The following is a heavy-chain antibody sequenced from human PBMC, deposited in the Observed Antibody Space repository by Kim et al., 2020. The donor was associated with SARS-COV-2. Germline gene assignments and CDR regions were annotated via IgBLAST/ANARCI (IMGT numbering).Heavy chain of an antibody. J-gene: IGHJ3*02. CDR1: GFTFSSYG. CDR3: ARDHFTLDSSGYYYVSFAFDI. Sequence: GGSLRLSCAASGFTFSSYGMHWVRQAPGKGLEWVAVIWYDGSNKYYADSVKGRFTIYRDNSKNTLYLQMNSLRAEDTAVYYCARDHFTLDSSGYYYVSFAFDIWGQGTMVTVSS. V-gene: IGHV3-33*08. D-gene: IGHD3-22*01. CDR2: IWYDGSNK.